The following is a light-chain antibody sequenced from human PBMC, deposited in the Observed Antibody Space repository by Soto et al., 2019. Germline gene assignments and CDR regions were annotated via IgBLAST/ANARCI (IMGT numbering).Light chain of an antibody. V-gene: IGLV1-36*01. CDR2: YDD. J-gene: IGLJ3*02. CDR1: SSNVGNNA. CDR3: ASWDDNLNGFWV. Sequence: QAVVTQPPSVSEAPRQRVTISCSGSSSNVGNNAVNWYQQLPGKAPKLLIYYDDLLPSGVSDRFSGSKSGTSASLAISGLQSEDEADYYCASWDDNLNGFWVFGGGTKLTVL.